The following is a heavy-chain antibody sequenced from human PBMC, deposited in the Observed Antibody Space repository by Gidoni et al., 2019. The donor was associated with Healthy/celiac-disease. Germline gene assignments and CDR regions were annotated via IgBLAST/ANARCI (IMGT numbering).Heavy chain of an antibody. V-gene: IGHV4-39*01. CDR1: GGSISSSSYY. J-gene: IGHJ4*02. Sequence: QLQLQESGPGLVKPSETLSLTCTVSGGSISSSSYYWGWLRQPPGKGLEWIGRIYYSGSTYYNPSLKGRVTISVDTSKNQFSLKLSSVTAADTAVYYCATTYDFWKAYYFDYWGQGTLVTVSS. D-gene: IGHD3-3*01. CDR3: ATTYDFWKAYYFDY. CDR2: IYYSGST.